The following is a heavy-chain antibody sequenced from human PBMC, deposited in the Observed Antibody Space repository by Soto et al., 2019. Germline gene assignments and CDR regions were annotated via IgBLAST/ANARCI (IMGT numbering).Heavy chain of an antibody. J-gene: IGHJ3*02. V-gene: IGHV1-18*01. CDR2: ISAYNGNT. D-gene: IGHD3-10*01. CDR3: ARDSYYGSGSYAFDI. CDR1: GYTFTSYG. Sequence: ASVKVSCKASGYTFTSYGISWVRQAPGQGLEWMGWISAYNGNTNYAQKLQGRVTMTTDTSTSTAYMELRSLRSGDTAVYYCARDSYYGSGSYAFDIWGQGTMVTVSS.